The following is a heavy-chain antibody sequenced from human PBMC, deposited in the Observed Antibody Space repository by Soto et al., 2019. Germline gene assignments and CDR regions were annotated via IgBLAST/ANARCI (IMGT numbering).Heavy chain of an antibody. Sequence: EMQLVESGGGLVQPGGSLRLSCAASGFTFSSYSMNWVRQAPGKGLEWVSYISSSSSTISYAASVKGRFTISRDNAKNSLYLQMNSLRAEDTAVYYCASDPLSLLWFGVDAFDIWGQGTMVTVSS. CDR3: ASDPLSLLWFGVDAFDI. CDR1: GFTFSSYS. V-gene: IGHV3-48*01. J-gene: IGHJ3*02. D-gene: IGHD3-10*01. CDR2: ISSSSSTI.